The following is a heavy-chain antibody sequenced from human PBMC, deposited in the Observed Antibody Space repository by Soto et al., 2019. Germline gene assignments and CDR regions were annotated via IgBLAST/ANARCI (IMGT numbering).Heavy chain of an antibody. CDR1: GFTFSSYA. CDR3: ARGRFGELSFDLWY. Sequence: QVQLVESGGGVVQPGRSLRLSCAASGFTFSSYAMHWVRQAPGKGLEWVAVISYDGSNKYYADSVKGRFTISRDNSKNTLYLQMNSLRAEDTAVYYCARGRFGELSFDLWYWGQGTLVTVSS. D-gene: IGHD3-10*01. J-gene: IGHJ4*02. V-gene: IGHV3-30-3*01. CDR2: ISYDGSNK.